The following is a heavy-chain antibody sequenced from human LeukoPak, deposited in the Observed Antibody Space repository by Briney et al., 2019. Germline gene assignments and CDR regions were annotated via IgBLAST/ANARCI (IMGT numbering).Heavy chain of an antibody. Sequence: ASVKVSCKASGGTFSSYAISWVRQAPGQGLEWMGRIIPIFGTANYAQKFQGRVTITTDESTSTAYMELSSLRSEVTAVYYCATSDFWSGYYTGGFSDYYYYMDVWGKGTTVTVSS. CDR1: GGTFSSYA. J-gene: IGHJ6*03. CDR2: IIPIFGTA. V-gene: IGHV1-69*05. CDR3: ATSDFWSGYYTGGFSDYYYYMDV. D-gene: IGHD3-3*01.